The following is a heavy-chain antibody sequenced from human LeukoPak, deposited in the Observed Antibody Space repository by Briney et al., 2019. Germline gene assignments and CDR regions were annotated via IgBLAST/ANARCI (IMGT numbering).Heavy chain of an antibody. Sequence: GGSLRLSCEASGFTFRSHEMNWVRQAPGKGLEWVSYISSSGNTICYADSVKGRFTISRDNAKNSLYLQMNSLRAEDTAVYYCARDPSHIKQQLLPYYFDYWGQGTLVTVSS. CDR2: ISSSGNTI. D-gene: IGHD6-13*01. J-gene: IGHJ4*02. CDR3: ARDPSHIKQQLLPYYFDY. CDR1: GFTFRSHE. V-gene: IGHV3-48*03.